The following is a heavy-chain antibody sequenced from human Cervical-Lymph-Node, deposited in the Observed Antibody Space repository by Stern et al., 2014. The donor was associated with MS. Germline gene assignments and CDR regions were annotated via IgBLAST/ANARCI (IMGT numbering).Heavy chain of an antibody. CDR2: ISTDTGGA. D-gene: IGHD1-26*01. J-gene: IGHJ4*02. CDR1: GYSFTAYF. CDR3: ARDRGSHSDY. Sequence: VQLVASGAEVKKPGASVKVSCKASGYSFTAYFIHWVRQAPGHGLEWMGWISTDTGGANYAQRFQGRVTMTRDTSISTTYMELSRLRSDDTAVYYCARDRGSHSDYWGQGTLVTVSS. V-gene: IGHV1-2*02.